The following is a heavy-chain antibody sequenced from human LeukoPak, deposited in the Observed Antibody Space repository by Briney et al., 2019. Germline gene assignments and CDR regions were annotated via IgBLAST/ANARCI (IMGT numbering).Heavy chain of an antibody. CDR3: ARVYSSGWYYAFDI. Sequence: PGGSLRLSCAASGFTFSNYAMSWVRQAPGKGLEWVSTISGSGGSTYYADSVKGRFTISRDNSKNTLYLQMNSLRADDTAVYYCARVYSSGWYYAFDIWGQGTMVTVSS. V-gene: IGHV3-23*01. J-gene: IGHJ3*02. CDR2: ISGSGGST. CDR1: GFTFSNYA. D-gene: IGHD6-19*01.